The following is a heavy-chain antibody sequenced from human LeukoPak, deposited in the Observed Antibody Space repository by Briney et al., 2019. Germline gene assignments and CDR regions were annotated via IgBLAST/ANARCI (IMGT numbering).Heavy chain of an antibody. J-gene: IGHJ4*02. CDR1: GYTLTELS. CDR2: FDPEDGET. CDR3: ANANWNDPYLDY. V-gene: IGHV1-24*01. D-gene: IGHD1-1*01. Sequence: ASVKVSCKVSGYTLTELSMHWVRQAPGKGLEWMGGFDPEDGETIYAQKFQGRVTMTEDTSTDTAYVELSSLRSEDTAVYYCANANWNDPYLDYWGQGTLVTVSS.